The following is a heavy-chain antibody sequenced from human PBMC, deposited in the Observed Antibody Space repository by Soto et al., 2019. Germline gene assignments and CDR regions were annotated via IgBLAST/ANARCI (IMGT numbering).Heavy chain of an antibody. CDR1: GFTFSSYA. V-gene: IGHV3-30-3*01. CDR3: ARDGVGADTPFDY. Sequence: GGSLRLSCAASGFTFSSYAMHWVRQAPGNGLEWVAVISYDGSNKYYADSVKGRFTISRDNSKNTLYLQMNSLRAEDTAVYYCARDGVGADTPFDYWGQGTLVTVSS. CDR2: ISYDGSNK. J-gene: IGHJ4*02. D-gene: IGHD1-26*01.